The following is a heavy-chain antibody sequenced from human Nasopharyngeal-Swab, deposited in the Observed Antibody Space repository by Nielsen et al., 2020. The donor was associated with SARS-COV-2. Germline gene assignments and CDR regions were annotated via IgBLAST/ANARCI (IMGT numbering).Heavy chain of an antibody. J-gene: IGHJ4*02. Sequence: ASVKVSCKASGYTFTSYYMHWVRQAPGQGLEWMGIINPSGGSTSYAQKFQGRVTMTTDTSTSTAYMELSSLRSEDTAVYYCARDSSPYYDLWSGYLRDPGAGGFDCWGQGTLVTVSS. CDR1: GYTFTSYY. CDR3: ARDSSPYYDLWSGYLRDPGAGGFDC. CDR2: INPSGGST. V-gene: IGHV1-46*01. D-gene: IGHD3-3*01.